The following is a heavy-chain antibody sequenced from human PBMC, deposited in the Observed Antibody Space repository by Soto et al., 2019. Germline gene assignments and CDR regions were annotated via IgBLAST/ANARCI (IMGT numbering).Heavy chain of an antibody. CDR2: IYYSGRT. D-gene: IGHD2-21*02. CDR3: ARQRTPVVTQAYFDH. V-gene: IGHV4-39*01. Sequence: SETLSLTCIVSGESISSSSYYWGWIRQPPGKGLEWIGSIYYSGRTYYNPSFKSRVTISIDTSKNQFSLKLSSVTATDTAVYYCARQRTPVVTQAYFDHWGQGALVTVSS. CDR1: GESISSSSYY. J-gene: IGHJ4*02.